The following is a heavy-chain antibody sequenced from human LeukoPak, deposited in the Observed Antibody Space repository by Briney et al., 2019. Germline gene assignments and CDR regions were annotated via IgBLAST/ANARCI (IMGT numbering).Heavy chain of an antibody. CDR3: ARGAVANLDY. J-gene: IGHJ4*02. V-gene: IGHV4-61*08. D-gene: IGHD6-19*01. CDR2: IYYSGST. CDR1: GDSISSGGYS. Sequence: SETLSLTCAVSGDSISSGGYSWSWIRQPPGKGLEWIGYIYYSGSTNYNPSLKSRVTISVDTSKNQFSLKLSSVTAADTAVYYCARGAVANLDYWGQGTLVTVSS.